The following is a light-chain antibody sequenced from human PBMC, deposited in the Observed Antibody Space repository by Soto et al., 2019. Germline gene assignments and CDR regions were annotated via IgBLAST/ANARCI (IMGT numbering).Light chain of an antibody. Sequence: EIVLTQSPGTLSLSPGERATLSCRASQSVNNNYLAWYQQKPGQAPRLLIFGASRRATGIPDRFIGSGSGTDFTLSISSLQPEDFATYYCQQSYSGPLTFGGGTKVEIK. CDR2: GAS. CDR1: QSVNNNY. V-gene: IGKV3-20*01. CDR3: QQSYSGPLT. J-gene: IGKJ4*01.